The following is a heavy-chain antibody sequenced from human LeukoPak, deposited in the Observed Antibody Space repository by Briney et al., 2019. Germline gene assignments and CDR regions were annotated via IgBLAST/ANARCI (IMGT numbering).Heavy chain of an antibody. CDR2: IYSGGST. D-gene: IGHD2-15*01. V-gene: IGHV3-66*02. CDR3: AITRGGYCSGGSCYYLDY. J-gene: IGHJ4*02. Sequence: GGSLRLSCAASGFTVSSNYMSWLRQAPGKGLEWVSVIYSGGSTYYSDSVTGRFTISRDNSKNTLYLQMNSLRAEDTAVYYCAITRGGYCSGGSCYYLDYWGQGTLVTVSS. CDR1: GFTVSSNY.